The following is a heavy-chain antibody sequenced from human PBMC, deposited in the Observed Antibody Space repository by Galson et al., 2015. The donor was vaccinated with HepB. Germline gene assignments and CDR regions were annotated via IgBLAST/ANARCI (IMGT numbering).Heavy chain of an antibody. J-gene: IGHJ4*02. V-gene: IGHV4-39*01. CDR3: ARPGITMIVGEFDY. CDR2: IYYSGST. CDR1: GGSISSSSYY. D-gene: IGHD3-22*01. Sequence: SEPLSLSCTVSGGSISSSSYYWGWIRQPPGKGLEWIGSIYYSGSTYYNPSLKSRVTISVDTSKNQFSLKLSSVTAADTAVYYCARPGITMIVGEFDYWGQGTLVTVSS.